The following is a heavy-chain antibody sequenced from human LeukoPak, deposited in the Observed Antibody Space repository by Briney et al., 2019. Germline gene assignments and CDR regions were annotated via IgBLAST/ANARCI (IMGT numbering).Heavy chain of an antibody. CDR1: GFTFRSYA. CDR2: ISYGGSNK. D-gene: IGHD6-13*01. CDR3: ARDLVPAAEYYYYYGMDV. V-gene: IGHV3-30*04. Sequence: GGSLRLSCAASGFTFRSYAMHWVRQAPGKGLEWVADISYGGSNKYYADAVKGRFTITRDNYNNTLYLQMNSLRAEDTAVYYCARDLVPAAEYYYYYGMDVWGKGTTVTVSS. J-gene: IGHJ6*04.